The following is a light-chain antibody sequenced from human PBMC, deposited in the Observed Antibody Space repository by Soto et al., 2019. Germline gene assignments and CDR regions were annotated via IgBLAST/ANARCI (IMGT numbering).Light chain of an antibody. J-gene: IGKJ1*01. CDR2: GAS. V-gene: IGKV3-15*01. Sequence: EIVMTQSPATLSVSPGERATLSCRASQCVSSNLAWYQQKPGQAPRLLIYGASTRATGIPARFSGSGSGTDFTLTISSLQSEDFAVYYCQQYSNWPPWTFGQGTKVDIK. CDR3: QQYSNWPPWT. CDR1: QCVSSN.